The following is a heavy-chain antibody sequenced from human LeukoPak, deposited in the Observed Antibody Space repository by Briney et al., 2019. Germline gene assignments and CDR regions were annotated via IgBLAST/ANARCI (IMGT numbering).Heavy chain of an antibody. V-gene: IGHV3-48*01. J-gene: IGHJ4*02. Sequence: GGSLGLSCAASGFTFSDHIMNWVRQLPGKRLEWVAYVSGIGSTVYYADSVKGRFTISRDKGKSSLYLQMNSLRVEDTALYYCVRQFASWGQGTLVTVSS. CDR1: GFTFSDHI. CDR2: VSGIGSTV. CDR3: VRQFAS.